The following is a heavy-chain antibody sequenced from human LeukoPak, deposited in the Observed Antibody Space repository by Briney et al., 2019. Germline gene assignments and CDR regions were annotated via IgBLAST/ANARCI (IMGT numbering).Heavy chain of an antibody. D-gene: IGHD1-26*01. CDR2: IIPILGIA. V-gene: IGHV1-69*02. CDR1: GGTFSSYT. CDR3: AAWEWELLTRNFDY. Sequence: GASVKVSCKASGGTFSSYTISWVRQAPGQGLEWMGRIIPILGIANYAQKFQGRVTITADKSTSTAYMELSSLRSEDTAVYYCAAWEWELLTRNFDYWGQGTLVTVSS. J-gene: IGHJ4*02.